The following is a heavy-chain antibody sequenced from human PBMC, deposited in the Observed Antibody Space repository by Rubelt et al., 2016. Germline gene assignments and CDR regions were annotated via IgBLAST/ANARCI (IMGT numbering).Heavy chain of an antibody. J-gene: IGHJ4*02. D-gene: IGHD1-26*01. V-gene: IGHV3-48*03. Sequence: GGSLRLSCAAPGFTFSGYEMNWVRQAPGKGLEWVSYISDSGTTIYYADSVKGRLTISRDNAKNSLYLQMDSLRAEDTAVYYCARGVLVGVFDYWGQGALVTVYS. CDR2: ISDSGTTI. CDR1: GFTFSGYE. CDR3: ARGVLVGVFDY.